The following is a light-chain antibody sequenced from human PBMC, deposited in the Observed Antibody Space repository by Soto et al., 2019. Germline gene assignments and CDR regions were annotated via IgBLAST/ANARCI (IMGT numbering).Light chain of an antibody. CDR2: DVS. V-gene: IGLV2-14*01. CDR1: SSDVGGYNY. J-gene: IGLJ2*01. CDR3: SSYTTGSTPVV. Sequence: QSALTQPASVSGSPGQSVTISCTGTSSDVGGYNYVSWYQQHPGKAPKFMIYDVSTRPSGVSTRFSGSKSGNTASLTISGLQAEDEADYYCSSYTTGSTPVVFGGGTKVTVL.